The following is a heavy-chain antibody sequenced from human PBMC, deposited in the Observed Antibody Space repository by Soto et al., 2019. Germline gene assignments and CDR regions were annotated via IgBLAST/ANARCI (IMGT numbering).Heavy chain of an antibody. D-gene: IGHD3-22*01. CDR1: GFTFDDYA. Sequence: GVSLRLSCAASGFTFDDYAMHWVRQAPGKGLEWVSGISWNSGSIGYADSVKGRFTISRDNAKNSLYLQMNSLRAEDTALYYCAKALRYYDSSGSDYWGKGPMVTVSS. J-gene: IGHJ4*02. V-gene: IGHV3-9*01. CDR3: AKALRYYDSSGSDY. CDR2: ISWNSGSI.